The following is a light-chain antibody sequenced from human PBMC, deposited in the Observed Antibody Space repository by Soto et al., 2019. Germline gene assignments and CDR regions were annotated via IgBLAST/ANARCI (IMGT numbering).Light chain of an antibody. J-gene: IGLJ2*01. CDR1: TGTVTRGYY. Sequence: QAVVTQEPSLTASPGGTVTLTCASSTGTVTRGYYPTWFQQKPGQPPRALIYSTTYKHSWTPARFSGSLLGGKAALTLSPVQPEDEAEYYCLLYYGDAVVFGGGTKLTVL. CDR3: LLYYGDAVV. CDR2: STT. V-gene: IGLV7-43*01.